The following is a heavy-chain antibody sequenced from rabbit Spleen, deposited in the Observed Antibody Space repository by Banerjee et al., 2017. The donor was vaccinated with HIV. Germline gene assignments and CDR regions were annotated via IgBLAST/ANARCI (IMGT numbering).Heavy chain of an antibody. V-gene: IGHV1S45*01. CDR3: AGRTWDHGSGHSL. CDR2: IRAGDSGGT. D-gene: IGHD4-1*01. Sequence: QEQLVESGGGLVQPEGSLTLTCTASGFDLSSYYYMCWVRQAPGKGLDWIACIRAGDSGGTYYASWAKGRFTISKTSSTTVTLQMTSLTAADTATYFCAGRTWDHGSGHSLWGPGTLVTVS. CDR1: GFDLSSYYY. J-gene: IGHJ6*01.